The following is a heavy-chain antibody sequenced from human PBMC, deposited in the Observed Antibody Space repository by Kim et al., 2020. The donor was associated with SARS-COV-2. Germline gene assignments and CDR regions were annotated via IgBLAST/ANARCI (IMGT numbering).Heavy chain of an antibody. Sequence: RVTISVDTSKNQFSLKLSSVTAADTAVYYCARDRVLWFGESHYYYYGMDVWGQGTTVTVSS. J-gene: IGHJ6*02. CDR3: ARDRVLWFGESHYYYYGMDV. D-gene: IGHD3-10*01. V-gene: IGHV4-30-2*05.